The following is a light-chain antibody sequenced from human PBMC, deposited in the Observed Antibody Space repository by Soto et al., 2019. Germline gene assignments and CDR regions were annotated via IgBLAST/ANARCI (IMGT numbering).Light chain of an antibody. CDR3: QQRTNWRAT. J-gene: IGKJ5*01. Sequence: EVVLTQSPATLSLSPGERATLSCRASQSVGSYLTWYQQKPGQAPRLLIYDASNRATGIPARFSGSGSGTDFTPTISSLEPEDFAVYFCQQRTNWRATFGQGTRLDIK. V-gene: IGKV3-11*01. CDR2: DAS. CDR1: QSVGSY.